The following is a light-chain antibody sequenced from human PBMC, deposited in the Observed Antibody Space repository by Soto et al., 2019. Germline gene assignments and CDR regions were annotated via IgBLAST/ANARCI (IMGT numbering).Light chain of an antibody. CDR3: QQYGSSPWT. J-gene: IGKJ1*01. Sequence: EIVLTQSPGTLSLSPGERATLSGRASQSVSSSYLAWYQRKPGQAPRLLIYGASSRATGIPDRFSGSGSGTDFTLTISRLEPADFAVYYCQQYGSSPWTFGQGTKVEIK. V-gene: IGKV3-20*01. CDR2: GAS. CDR1: QSVSSSY.